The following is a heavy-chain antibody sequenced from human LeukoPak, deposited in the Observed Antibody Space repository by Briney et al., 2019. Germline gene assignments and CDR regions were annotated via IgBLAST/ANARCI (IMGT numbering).Heavy chain of an antibody. CDR2: ISWDATST. Sequence: GGSLRLSCAASGFNVDDYTMYWVRQAPGKGLEWVSLISWDATSTYYADSVKGRFTISRDDSKNSLYLQMRSLRTEDTAFYYCAKGARVVGGDTTFDYWGQGTLVTVSS. V-gene: IGHV3-43*01. D-gene: IGHD2-21*02. CDR1: GFNVDDYT. J-gene: IGHJ4*02. CDR3: AKGARVVGGDTTFDY.